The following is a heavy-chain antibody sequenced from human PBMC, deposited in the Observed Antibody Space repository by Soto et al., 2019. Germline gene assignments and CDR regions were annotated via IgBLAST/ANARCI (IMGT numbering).Heavy chain of an antibody. Sequence: PSETLSLTCAVSGGSISSGGYSWSWIRQPPGKGLEWIGYIYHSGSTYYNPSLKSRVTISVDTSKNQFSLKLSSVTAADTAVYYCARGWGSGVFDYWGQGTLVTVSS. CDR2: IYHSGST. CDR3: ARGWGSGVFDY. CDR1: GGSISSGGYS. J-gene: IGHJ4*02. D-gene: IGHD6-19*01. V-gene: IGHV4-30-2*01.